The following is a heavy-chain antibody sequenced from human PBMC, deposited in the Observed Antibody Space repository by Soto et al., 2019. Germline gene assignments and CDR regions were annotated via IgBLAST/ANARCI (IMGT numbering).Heavy chain of an antibody. J-gene: IGHJ4*02. CDR2: IWYDGSNK. CDR1: GFTISTHG. V-gene: IGHV3-33*01. D-gene: IGHD1-7*01. Sequence: QVQLVESGGGVAQPGTSLRLSYAASGFTISTHGMHWFRQAPGKGLEWVANIWYDGSNKFYADAVKGRFTISKDNSKNTLYVHMNSLRAEDTAVYYCADATTWNFHFHYWGQGTQVTVSS. CDR3: ADATTWNFHFHY.